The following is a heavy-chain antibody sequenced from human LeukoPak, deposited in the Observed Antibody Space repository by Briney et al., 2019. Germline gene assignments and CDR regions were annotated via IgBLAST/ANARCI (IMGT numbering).Heavy chain of an antibody. J-gene: IGHJ6*03. D-gene: IGHD2-15*01. CDR1: GFTFSSYG. V-gene: IGHV3-30*02. Sequence: GGSLRLSCAASGFTFSSYGMHWVRQAPGKGLDWVAFIRYDGRNKYYADSVKGRFTISRDNSKNTLYLQMNSLRAEDTAVYYCARKARYCSGGSCYRGSIFYYYYYMDVWGKGTTVTVSS. CDR3: ARKARYCSGGSCYRGSIFYYYYYMDV. CDR2: IRYDGRNK.